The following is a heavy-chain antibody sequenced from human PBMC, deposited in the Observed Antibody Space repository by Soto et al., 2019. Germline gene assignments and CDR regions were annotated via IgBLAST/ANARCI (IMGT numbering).Heavy chain of an antibody. CDR3: ARSYISSSYCFDP. V-gene: IGHV1-46*03. CDR2: INPSRGTT. D-gene: IGHD6-6*01. J-gene: IGHJ5*02. Sequence: ASVKVSCKASGYTFITYFMHWVRQAPGQGLEWMGVINPSRGTTTYAQKFQDRVTMTRDTSASTVYMELSSLRSEDTAMYYCARSYISSSYCFDPWGQGTLVTVSS. CDR1: GYTFITYF.